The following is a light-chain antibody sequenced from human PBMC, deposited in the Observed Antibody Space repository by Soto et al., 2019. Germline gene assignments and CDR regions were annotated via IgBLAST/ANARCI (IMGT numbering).Light chain of an antibody. V-gene: IGKV3-20*01. J-gene: IGKJ4*01. CDR1: QSVSNY. CDR3: QQYGSSLT. Sequence: EVVLTHSPGTLSLSPGERATLSCRASQSVSNYLAWYQQKPGQAPRLIIYGASSRATGIPDRFSGSGSGTDFTLTISRLEPEDSAVYYCQQYGSSLTFGGGAKVEIK. CDR2: GAS.